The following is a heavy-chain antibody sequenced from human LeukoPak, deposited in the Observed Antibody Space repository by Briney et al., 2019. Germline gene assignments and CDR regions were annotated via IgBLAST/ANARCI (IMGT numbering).Heavy chain of an antibody. V-gene: IGHV1-69*13. D-gene: IGHD5-18*01. Sequence: ASVKVSCKASGGTFSSYAISWVRQASGQGLEWMGGIIPIFGTANYAQKFQGRVTITADESTSTAYMELSSLRSEDTAVYYCASRPGILRVDTAMGIDYWGQGTLVTVSS. J-gene: IGHJ4*02. CDR1: GGTFSSYA. CDR3: ASRPGILRVDTAMGIDY. CDR2: IIPIFGTA.